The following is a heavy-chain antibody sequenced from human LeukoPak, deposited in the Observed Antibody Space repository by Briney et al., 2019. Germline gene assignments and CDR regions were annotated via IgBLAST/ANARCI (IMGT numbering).Heavy chain of an antibody. CDR2: IYYTGSG. Sequence: SETLSLTCTVSGGSVSSYYWSWIRQPPGKGLEWIGYIYYTGSGNNSPSLKSRVTMSVDTSKNQFSLRLNSVTAADTDVYYCASEPYGSGSFLGAFDIWGQGTMVTVSS. D-gene: IGHD3-10*01. CDR3: ASEPYGSGSFLGAFDI. CDR1: GGSVSSYY. J-gene: IGHJ3*02. V-gene: IGHV4-59*02.